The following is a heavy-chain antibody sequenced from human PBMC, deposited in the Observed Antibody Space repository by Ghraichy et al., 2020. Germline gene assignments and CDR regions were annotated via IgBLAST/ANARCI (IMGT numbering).Heavy chain of an antibody. J-gene: IGHJ4*02. D-gene: IGHD3-9*01. V-gene: IGHV3-23*01. CDR2: ISGSGGST. Sequence: GGSLRLSCAASGFTFSSYAMSWVRQAPGKGLEWVSAISGSGGSTYYADSVKGRFTISRDNSKNTLYLQMNSLRAEDTAVYYCAKIGVDYDILTGYLLVDYWGQGTLVTVSS. CDR1: GFTFSSYA. CDR3: AKIGVDYDILTGYLLVDY.